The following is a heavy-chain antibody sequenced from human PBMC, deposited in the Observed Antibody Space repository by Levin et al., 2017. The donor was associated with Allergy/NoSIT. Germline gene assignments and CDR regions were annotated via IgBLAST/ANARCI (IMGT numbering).Heavy chain of an antibody. J-gene: IGHJ4*02. CDR1: GFTVSSNY. CDR3: ARDRAYCSGGSCYYDDYHYFDY. D-gene: IGHD2-15*01. Sequence: GGSLRLSCAASGFTVSSNYMSWVRQAPGKGLEWVSVIYSGGSTYYADSVKGRFTISRDNSKNTLYLQMNSRRAEDTAVYYCARDRAYCSGGSCYYDDYHYFDYWGQGTLVTVSS. CDR2: IYSGGST. V-gene: IGHV3-66*01.